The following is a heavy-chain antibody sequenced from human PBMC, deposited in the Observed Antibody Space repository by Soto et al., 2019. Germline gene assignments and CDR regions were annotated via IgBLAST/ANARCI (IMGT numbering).Heavy chain of an antibody. CDR1: GLTFSDYW. CDR2: IKQDGSEK. V-gene: IGHV3-7*01. CDR3: ATKKGAVGSIPLDD. D-gene: IGHD6-13*01. Sequence: EVQLVESGGGLVQPGGSLRLSFIASGLTFSDYWMSWVRQVPGKGLEWVAYIKQDGSEKYYVDSVKGRFTISRDNAKNSLYVQINSLRVEDTALYYCATKKGAVGSIPLDDWGQGTQVTVAS. J-gene: IGHJ4*02.